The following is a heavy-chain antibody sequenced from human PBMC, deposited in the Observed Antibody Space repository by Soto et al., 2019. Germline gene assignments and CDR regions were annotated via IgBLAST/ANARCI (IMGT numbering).Heavy chain of an antibody. CDR3: AKSNMMASGGSGTNKALDY. CDR1: GFTFTSYA. J-gene: IGHJ4*02. D-gene: IGHD3-10*01. V-gene: IGHV3-23*01. CDR2: ISGGGGST. Sequence: GGSLRLSCAASGFTFTSYAMSWVRQAPGKGLEWVSTISGGGGSTDYADSVKGRFTISRDNSKNTLYLQMTSLRAEDTAVYYCAKSNMMASGGSGTNKALDYWGQGTLVTVSS.